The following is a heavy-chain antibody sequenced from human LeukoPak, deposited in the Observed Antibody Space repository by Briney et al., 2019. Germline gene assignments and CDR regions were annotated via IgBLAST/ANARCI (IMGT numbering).Heavy chain of an antibody. D-gene: IGHD3-16*02. CDR3: ARDRSFYFYYGMDV. J-gene: IGHJ6*02. CDR2: ISYDGNNE. CDR1: GFTFSDYT. V-gene: IGHV3-30-3*01. Sequence: GGSLRLSCAASGFTFSDYTMHWVRQAPGKGLEWVAVISYDGNNEYYADSVKGRFTISRDNSKNTLYLQMNSLRAEDTAVYYCARDRSFYFYYGMDVWGQGTTVTVSS.